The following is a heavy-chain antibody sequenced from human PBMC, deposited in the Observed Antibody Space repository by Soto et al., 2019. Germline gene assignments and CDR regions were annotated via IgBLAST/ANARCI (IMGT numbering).Heavy chain of an antibody. CDR2: INPNGGST. Sequence: ASVKVSCKASGYTFTSYYMHWVRQAPGQGLEWMGIINPNGGSTSYAQKFQGRVTMTRDTSTSTVYMELSSLRSEDTAVYYCARDWGITFGGVIVSFHLYYYGMDVWGQGTTVTVSS. J-gene: IGHJ6*02. CDR1: GYTFTSYY. D-gene: IGHD3-16*02. V-gene: IGHV1-46*01. CDR3: ARDWGITFGGVIVSFHLYYYGMDV.